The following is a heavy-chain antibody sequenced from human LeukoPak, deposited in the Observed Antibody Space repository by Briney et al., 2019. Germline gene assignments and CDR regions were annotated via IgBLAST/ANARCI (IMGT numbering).Heavy chain of an antibody. CDR3: ARARGYSYGYDYYFDY. D-gene: IGHD5-18*01. J-gene: IGHJ4*02. CDR2: IYSGGST. CDR1: GFTVSSNY. V-gene: IGHV3-53*01. Sequence: GGSLRLSCAASGFTVSSNYMSWVRQAPGKGLEWVSVIYSGGSTYYADSVKGRFTISRDNSKNTLYLQMNSLRAEDTAVYYCARARGYSYGYDYYFDYWGQGTLVTVSS.